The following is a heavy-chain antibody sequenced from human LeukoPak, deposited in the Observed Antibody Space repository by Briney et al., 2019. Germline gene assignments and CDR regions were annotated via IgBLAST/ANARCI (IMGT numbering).Heavy chain of an antibody. Sequence: PGGSLRLSCAASGFTFSTYGMHWVRQAPGKGLEWVSYISSSGSTIYYADSVKGRFTISRDNAKNSLYLQMNSLRAEDTAVYYCARGLEYYDSSGYYDYWGQGTLVTVSS. CDR3: ARGLEYYDSSGYYDY. CDR1: GFTFSTYG. CDR2: ISSSGSTI. J-gene: IGHJ4*02. D-gene: IGHD3-22*01. V-gene: IGHV3-48*04.